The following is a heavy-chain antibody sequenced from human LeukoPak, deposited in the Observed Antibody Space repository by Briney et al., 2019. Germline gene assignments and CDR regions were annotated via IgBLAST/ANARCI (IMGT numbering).Heavy chain of an antibody. V-gene: IGHV1-8*03. Sequence: ASVKVSCKASGYTLTSYDINWVRQATGQGLEWMGWMNPNSGNTGYAQKFQGRVTITRNTSISTAYMELSSLRSEDTAVYYCARRISTYDSSGYYEGNGFDIWGQGTMVTVSS. D-gene: IGHD3-22*01. CDR2: MNPNSGNT. J-gene: IGHJ3*02. CDR3: ARRISTYDSSGYYEGNGFDI. CDR1: GYTLTSYD.